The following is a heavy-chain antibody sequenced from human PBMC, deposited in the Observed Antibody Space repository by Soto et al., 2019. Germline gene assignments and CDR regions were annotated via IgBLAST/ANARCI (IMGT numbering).Heavy chain of an antibody. J-gene: IGHJ4*02. CDR2: IYYSGTT. D-gene: IGHD1-26*01. V-gene: IGHV4-28*01. CDR3: ARREIQRPIDY. CDR1: DYSISSSNW. Sequence: SETLSLTCAVSDYSISSSNWWGWIRQPPGKGLEWIGYIYYSGTTYYNPSLKSRVTMSVDTSKNQFSLKLTSVTAVDTAVYYCARREIQRPIDYWGQGTLITVSS.